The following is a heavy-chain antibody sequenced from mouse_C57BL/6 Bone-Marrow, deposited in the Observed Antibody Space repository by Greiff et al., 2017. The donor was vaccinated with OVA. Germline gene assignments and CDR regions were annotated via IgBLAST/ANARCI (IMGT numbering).Heavy chain of an antibody. D-gene: IGHD4-1*01. J-gene: IGHJ3*01. CDR1: GYTFTSYW. V-gene: IGHV1-59*01. CDR2: IDPSDSYT. Sequence: QVQLKQPGAELVRPGTSVKLSCKASGYTFTSYWMHWVKQRPGQGLEWIGVIDPSDSYTNYNQKFKGKATLTVDTSSSTAYMQLSSLTSEDSAVYYCARGGTGTAWFAYWGQGTLVTVSA. CDR3: ARGGTGTAWFAY.